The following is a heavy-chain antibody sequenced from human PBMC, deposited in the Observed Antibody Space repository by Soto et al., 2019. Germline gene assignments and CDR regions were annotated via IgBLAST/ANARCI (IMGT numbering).Heavy chain of an antibody. CDR3: ARISLPIWFGELLSGMDV. J-gene: IGHJ6*02. CDR2: INPNSGGT. CDR1: GYTFTGYY. Sequence: ASVKVSCKASGYTFTGYYMHWVRQAPGQGLEWMGWINPNSGGTNYAQKFQGRVTMTRDTSISTAYMELSRLRSDDTAVYYCARISLPIWFGELLSGMDVWGQGTTVTVSS. D-gene: IGHD3-10*01. V-gene: IGHV1-2*02.